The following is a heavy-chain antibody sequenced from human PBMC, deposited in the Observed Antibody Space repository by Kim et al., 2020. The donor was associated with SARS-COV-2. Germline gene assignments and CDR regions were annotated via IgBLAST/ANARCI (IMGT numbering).Heavy chain of an antibody. J-gene: IGHJ4*02. CDR3: AREGGDDYGDYGRDYFDY. V-gene: IGHV4-4*02. D-gene: IGHD4-17*01. Sequence: GRVTISVDKSKNQFSLKLSSVTAADTAVYYCAREGGDDYGDYGRDYFDYWGQGTLVTVSS.